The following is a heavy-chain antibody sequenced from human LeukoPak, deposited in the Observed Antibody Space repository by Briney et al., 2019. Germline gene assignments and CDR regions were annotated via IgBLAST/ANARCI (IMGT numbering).Heavy chain of an antibody. CDR1: GGSISSYY. V-gene: IGHV4-59*01. J-gene: IGHJ4*02. D-gene: IGHD3-22*01. CDR3: AGTYYDSSGYYYVVDY. Sequence: SETLSLTCTVSGGSISSYYWSWIRQPPGKGLEWIGYIYYSGSTNYNPSLKSRVTISVDTSKNQFSPKLSSVTAADTAVYYCAGTYYDSSGYYYVVDYWGQGTPVTVSS. CDR2: IYYSGST.